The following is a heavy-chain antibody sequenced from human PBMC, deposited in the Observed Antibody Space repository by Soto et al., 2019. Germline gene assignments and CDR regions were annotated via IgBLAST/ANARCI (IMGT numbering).Heavy chain of an antibody. D-gene: IGHD3-10*01. CDR2: FSGGGSKT. Sequence: EVQLLESGGGLVQPGGSLRISCVASGFTFRIYAMSWIRQAPGKGLEWVSAFSGGGSKTYYADSVKGRFTISRDNSKSTLYLQMDRLRAEDTAVYYCAKDVRGIWFGEIDYWGQGTLVTVSS. CDR3: AKDVRGIWFGEIDY. CDR1: GFTFRIYA. V-gene: IGHV3-23*01. J-gene: IGHJ4*02.